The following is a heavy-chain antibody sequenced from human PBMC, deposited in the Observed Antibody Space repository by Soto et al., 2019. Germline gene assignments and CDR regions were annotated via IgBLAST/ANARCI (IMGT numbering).Heavy chain of an antibody. CDR3: AKAPPHYDILTGYMGDY. J-gene: IGHJ4*02. CDR1: GFTFSSYA. CDR2: ISGSGGST. D-gene: IGHD3-9*01. Sequence: GGSLRLSCAASGFTFSSYAMSWVRQAPGKGLEWVSAISGSGGSTYYADSVKGRFTISRDNSKNTLYLQMNSLRAEDTAVYYCAKAPPHYDILTGYMGDYWGQGTLVTVSS. V-gene: IGHV3-23*01.